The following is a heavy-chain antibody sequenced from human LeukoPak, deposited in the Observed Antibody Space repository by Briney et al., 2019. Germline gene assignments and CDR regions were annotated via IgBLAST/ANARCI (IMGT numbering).Heavy chain of an antibody. Sequence: SETLSLTCTLSGGSISSYYWSWIRQPAGKGLEWIGRIYTSGSTNYNPSLKSRVTMSVDTSKNQFSLKLSSVTAADTAVYYCARGRDYYYDSSGPFDYWGQGTLVTVSS. V-gene: IGHV4-4*07. CDR1: GGSISSYY. J-gene: IGHJ4*02. CDR2: IYTSGST. D-gene: IGHD3-22*01. CDR3: ARGRDYYYDSSGPFDY.